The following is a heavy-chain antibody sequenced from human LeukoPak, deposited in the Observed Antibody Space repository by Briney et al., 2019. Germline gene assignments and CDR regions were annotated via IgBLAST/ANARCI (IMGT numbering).Heavy chain of an antibody. Sequence: SETLSLTCDVYGASFTGYYWSWIRQSPGKGLEWIGEMNQRGSMNYNPSLKSRVTISVDRSKNQFSLKLSSVTAADTAVYYCARAVRVIISTEWYFDLWGRGTLVSVSS. CDR3: ARAVRVIISTEWYFDL. CDR1: GASFTGYY. J-gene: IGHJ2*01. CDR2: MNQRGSM. D-gene: IGHD2-2*01. V-gene: IGHV4-34*01.